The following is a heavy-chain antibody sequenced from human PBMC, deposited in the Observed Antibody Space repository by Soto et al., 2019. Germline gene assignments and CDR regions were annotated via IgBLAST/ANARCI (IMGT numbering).Heavy chain of an antibody. J-gene: IGHJ6*02. CDR2: IYPGDSDT. CDR1: GFSFSSYW. CDR3: ARGVEMSIINYGMDV. Sequence: PGESLKISCKGSGFSFSSYWIGWVRQMPGKGLEWMGIIYPGDSDTRYNPSFQGQVTISADKSISTAYLQWSSLKASDTAMYYCARGVEMSIINYGMDVWGQGTTVTVSS. V-gene: IGHV5-51*01. D-gene: IGHD1-20*01.